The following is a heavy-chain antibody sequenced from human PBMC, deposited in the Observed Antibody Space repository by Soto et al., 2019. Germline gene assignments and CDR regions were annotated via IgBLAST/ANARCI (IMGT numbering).Heavy chain of an antibody. CDR2: IWYDGSNK. V-gene: IGHV3-33*01. J-gene: IGHJ3*02. CDR3: ARLSTTKAFDI. D-gene: IGHD4-17*01. Sequence: QEQLVESGGGVVQPGRSLRLSCAASGFTFSSFGTHWVRQAPGKGLEWVAVIWYDGSNKYYADSVKGRFTISRDNSKNTLYLQMNSLRAEDTAVYYCARLSTTKAFDIWGQGTMVTVSS. CDR1: GFTFSSFG.